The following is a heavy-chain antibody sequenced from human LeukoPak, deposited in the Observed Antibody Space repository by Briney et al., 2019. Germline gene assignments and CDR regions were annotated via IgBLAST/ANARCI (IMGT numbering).Heavy chain of an antibody. V-gene: IGHV4-31*03. CDR1: GGSISTTGYY. Sequence: TSQTLSLTCTVSGGSISTTGYYWSWIRQHSGKGLEWIGYIYYSGSTYYNPSLKSRLTISVDTSKNQFSLKLSSMTAADTAVYYCANFDDYVGYFDYWGQGTLVTVSS. D-gene: IGHD4-23*01. CDR3: ANFDDYVGYFDY. CDR2: IYYSGST. J-gene: IGHJ4*02.